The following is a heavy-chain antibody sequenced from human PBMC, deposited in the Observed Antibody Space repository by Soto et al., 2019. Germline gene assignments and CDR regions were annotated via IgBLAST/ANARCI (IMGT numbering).Heavy chain of an antibody. CDR2: IAYDGSYK. Sequence: GGSLRLSCAASGIIFSSYGMHWVRQAPGKGLEWVAVIAYDGSYKDYADSVKGRFTISRDDSKNTLYLQMNSLRTEATAVYFCANGLCGGGNCYLTSISTLFWGQGTLVTVSS. V-gene: IGHV3-30*18. CDR3: ANGLCGGGNCYLTSISTLF. J-gene: IGHJ4*02. D-gene: IGHD2-21*02. CDR1: GIIFSSYG.